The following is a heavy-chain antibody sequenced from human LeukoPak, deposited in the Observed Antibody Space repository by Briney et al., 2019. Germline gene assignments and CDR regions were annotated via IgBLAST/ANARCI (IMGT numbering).Heavy chain of an antibody. D-gene: IGHD3-10*01. V-gene: IGHV1-8*01. Sequence: ASVKVSCKASGYTFTSHDINWVRQATGQGLEWMGWMSPNSGNTGYAQKFQGRVTMTRNTSISTAYMELSSLRSEDTAVYYCARDYYGSRSSAFDPWGQGTLVTVSS. J-gene: IGHJ5*02. CDR1: GYTFTSHD. CDR3: ARDYYGSRSSAFDP. CDR2: MSPNSGNT.